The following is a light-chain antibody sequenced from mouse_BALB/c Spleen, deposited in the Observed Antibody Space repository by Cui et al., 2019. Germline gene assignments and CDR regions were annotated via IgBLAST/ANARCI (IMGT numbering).Light chain of an antibody. CDR3: QQYNNYPPSLT. CDR2: WAS. J-gene: IGKJ5*01. V-gene: IGKV6-23*01. Sequence: IVLTPSHQFMSTSVGGRVSITCKASQDVGTTVAWYQQKPGQSPKLLIYWASTRHTGVPERFTGSGSGTDFTLTITNVQSEDLADYFCQQYNNYPPSLTFGSGTKLELK. CDR1: QDVGTT.